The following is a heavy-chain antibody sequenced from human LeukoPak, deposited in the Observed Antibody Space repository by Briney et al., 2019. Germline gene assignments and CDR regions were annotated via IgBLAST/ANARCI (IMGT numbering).Heavy chain of an antibody. CDR2: IYYSATT. Sequence: PSQTLSLTCTVSGDSINSGGYYWTWIRQHPGKGLEWIGCIYYSATTYCNPSLKSRVTISVDTSKNQFSLNLSSLTAADTAVYYCARGGYDSSGSSVYYFDYWGQGTLVTVSS. CDR3: ARGGYDSSGSSVYYFDY. CDR1: GDSINSGGYY. V-gene: IGHV4-31*03. D-gene: IGHD3-22*01. J-gene: IGHJ4*02.